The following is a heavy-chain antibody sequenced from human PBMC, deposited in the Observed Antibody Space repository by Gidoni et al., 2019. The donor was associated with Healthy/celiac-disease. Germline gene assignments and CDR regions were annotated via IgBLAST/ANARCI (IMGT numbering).Heavy chain of an antibody. CDR3: AKEPSDFWSGYYPGDY. J-gene: IGHJ4*02. D-gene: IGHD3-3*01. V-gene: IGHV3-30*18. CDR1: GVTFSSYG. Sequence: QVQLVESGGGVVKPGRSLRPSWAASGVTFSSYGMPWVRRAPGKGLDWVAVISYDGINKYYAASVKGRFTISRDNSKNTLYLQMNSLRAEDTAVYYCAKEPSDFWSGYYPGDYWGQGTLVTVSS. CDR2: ISYDGINK.